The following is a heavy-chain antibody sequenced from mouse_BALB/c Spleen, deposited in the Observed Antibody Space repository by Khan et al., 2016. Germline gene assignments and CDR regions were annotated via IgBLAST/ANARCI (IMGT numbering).Heavy chain of an antibody. CDR1: GYSITSGYS. D-gene: IGHD1-2*01. J-gene: IGHJ2*01. CDR3: KVDQYYGHGY. Sequence: EVQLQESGPDLVKPSQSLSLTCTVTGYSITSGYSWPWIRQFPGNQLEWMGYMHYSGSTKYNPSLKRRISITRDPSKNQVFLQLNAVTTEDTASYYCKVDQYYGHGYWCQRTTLTVSS. V-gene: IGHV3-1*02. CDR2: MHYSGST.